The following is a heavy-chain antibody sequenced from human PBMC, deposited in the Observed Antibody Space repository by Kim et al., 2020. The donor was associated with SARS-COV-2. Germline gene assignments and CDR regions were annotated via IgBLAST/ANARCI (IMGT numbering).Heavy chain of an antibody. Sequence: SETLSLTCTVSGGSISSGGYYWSWIRQHPGKGLEWIGYIYYSGSTYYNPSLKSRVTISVDTSKNQFSLKLSSVTAADTAVYYCARATGYCSGGSCYLDYYYYGMDVWGQGTTVTVSS. J-gene: IGHJ6*02. CDR1: GGSISSGGYY. CDR2: IYYSGST. D-gene: IGHD2-15*01. V-gene: IGHV4-31*03. CDR3: ARATGYCSGGSCYLDYYYYGMDV.